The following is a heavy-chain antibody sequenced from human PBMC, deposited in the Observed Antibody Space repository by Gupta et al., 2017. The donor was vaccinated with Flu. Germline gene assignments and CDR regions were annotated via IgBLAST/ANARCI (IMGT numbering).Heavy chain of an antibody. CDR2: IRTKAYDEPT. V-gene: IGHV3-49*04. D-gene: IGHD5-18*01. CDR1: GFTFGDYY. Sequence: VQLVESGGELVRPGRSLRPSCTTSGFTFGDYYMSWVRQAPGKGLEWVVLIRTKAYDEPTVYAASVRGRFTLSRDDSRSIAYLQMNSLKAEDTAVYYCTRVRSSYGYLARLDWGQGTVVTVSS. J-gene: IGHJ4*02. CDR3: TRVRSSYGYLARLD.